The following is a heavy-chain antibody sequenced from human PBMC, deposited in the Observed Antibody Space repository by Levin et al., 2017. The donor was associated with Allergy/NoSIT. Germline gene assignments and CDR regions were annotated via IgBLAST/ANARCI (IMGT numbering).Heavy chain of an antibody. J-gene: IGHJ4*02. CDR1: GFTFSTYW. D-gene: IGHD2/OR15-2a*01. CDR2: IKPDGSEK. CDR3: ARSFYPYGTPFDY. Sequence: PGESLKISCAASGFTFSTYWMNWVRQAPGKGLEWLVNIKPDGSEKHSMDSVKGRFTISRDNAKNSLYLQLSSLTAEDTAVYYCARSFYPYGTPFDYWGQGTLVTVSS. V-gene: IGHV3-7*01.